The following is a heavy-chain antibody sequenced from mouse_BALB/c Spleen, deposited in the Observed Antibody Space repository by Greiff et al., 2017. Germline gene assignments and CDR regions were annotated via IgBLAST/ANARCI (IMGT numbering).Heavy chain of an antibody. Sequence: QVQLQQPGAELVKPGASVKLSCKASGYTFTSYWMHWVKQRPGQGLEWIGEINPSNGRTNYNEKFKSKATLTVDKSSSTAYMQLSSLTSEDSAVYYCARYMDYRYGYSDYWGQGTTLTVSS. V-gene: IGHV1S81*02. CDR3: ARYMDYRYGYSDY. CDR2: INPSNGRT. CDR1: GYTFTSYW. D-gene: IGHD2-14*01. J-gene: IGHJ2*01.